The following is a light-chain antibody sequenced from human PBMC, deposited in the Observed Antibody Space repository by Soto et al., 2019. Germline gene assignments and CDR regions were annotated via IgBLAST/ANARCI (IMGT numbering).Light chain of an antibody. V-gene: IGKV1-39*01. J-gene: IGKJ1*01. CDR2: AAS. Sequence: DIQMTQSPSPLSASVGDRVTIACRASQSISNYLNWYQQKPGKAPKLLIYAASSLQSGVPSRFSGSGSGTDFTLTISSLQSEDFATYYCQQSYSVRTFGQGTKVEVK. CDR3: QQSYSVRT. CDR1: QSISNY.